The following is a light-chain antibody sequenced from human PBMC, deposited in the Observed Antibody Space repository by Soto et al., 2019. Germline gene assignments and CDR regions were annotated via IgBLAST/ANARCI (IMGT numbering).Light chain of an antibody. CDR2: GAS. J-gene: IGKJ2*01. Sequence: EIVLTQSPATLSLSPGERATLSCRAGQSVSSSLAWYQQKPGQAPRLLIYGASKRAPGIPVRFSASGSGTDFTLTISSLEPEDFAVYSCQHRTNWEYTFGQGTKLEIK. V-gene: IGKV3-11*01. CDR3: QHRTNWEYT. CDR1: QSVSSS.